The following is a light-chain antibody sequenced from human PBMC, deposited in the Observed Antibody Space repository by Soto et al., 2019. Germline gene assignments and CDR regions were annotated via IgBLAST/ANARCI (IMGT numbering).Light chain of an antibody. CDR1: SGHSSYA. V-gene: IGLV4-69*01. CDR3: QTWGTGIRV. Sequence: QLVLTQSPSASASLGASVKLTCTLSSGHSSYAIAWHQQQPEKGPRYLMKLNSDGSHSKGDGIPDRFSGSSSGAERYLTISSLQSEDEAYYSCQTWGTGIRVFGGGTKLTVL. J-gene: IGLJ2*01. CDR2: LNSDGSH.